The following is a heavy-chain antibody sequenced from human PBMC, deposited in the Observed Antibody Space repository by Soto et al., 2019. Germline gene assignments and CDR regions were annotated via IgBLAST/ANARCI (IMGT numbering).Heavy chain of an antibody. V-gene: IGHV3-66*01. CDR1: GFTVSSNY. CDR2: IYSGGST. Sequence: GGSLRLSCAASGFTVSSNYMSWVRQAPGKGLEWVSVIYSGGSTYYADSVKGRLTISRDNSKNTLYLQMNSLRAEDTAVYYCARATSFGSPMDVWGKGTTVTVSS. D-gene: IGHD3-10*01. CDR3: ARATSFGSPMDV. J-gene: IGHJ6*03.